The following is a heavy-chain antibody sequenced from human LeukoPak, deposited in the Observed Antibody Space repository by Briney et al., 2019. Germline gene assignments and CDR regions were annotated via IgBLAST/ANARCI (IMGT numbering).Heavy chain of an antibody. J-gene: IGHJ5*02. CDR3: ARAVPASMTWFDP. Sequence: SVKVSCKASGGTFNNFGIHWVRQAPGQGLEWMGGINPVHGTTDYAQKLQGRLTITKDETAGIAYMDLSSLRAADTASYYCARAVPASMTWFDPWGQGTLVTVSS. D-gene: IGHD2-2*01. V-gene: IGHV1-69*05. CDR1: GGTFNNFG. CDR2: INPVHGTT.